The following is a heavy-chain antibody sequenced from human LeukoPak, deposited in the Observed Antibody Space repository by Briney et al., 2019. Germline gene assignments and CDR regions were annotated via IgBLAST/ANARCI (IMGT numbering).Heavy chain of an antibody. D-gene: IGHD6-25*01. CDR2: MNPNSGNT. J-gene: IGHJ3*02. Sequence: ASVKVSCKASGYTFTSYDINGVRQATGQGLEWMGWMNPNSGNTGYAQKFQGRVTMTRNTSISTAYMELSSLRSEDTAVYYCASEDPAVKNAFDIWGQGTMVTVSS. CDR3: ASEDPAVKNAFDI. CDR1: GYTFTSYD. V-gene: IGHV1-8*01.